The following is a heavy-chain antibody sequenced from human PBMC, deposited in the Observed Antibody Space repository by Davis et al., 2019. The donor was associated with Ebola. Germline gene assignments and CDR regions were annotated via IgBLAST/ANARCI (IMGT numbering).Heavy chain of an antibody. Sequence: PGGSLRLSCAASGFTFSNYAMNWIRQAPGKGLEWVSGISGSGTSTTYSESVRGRFTISRDNSNNTVYLQMKSLRAEDTGVYYCANLGALDVWGQGTTVTVAS. CDR2: ISGSGTST. CDR3: ANLGALDV. J-gene: IGHJ6*02. CDR1: GFTFSNYA. V-gene: IGHV3-23*01.